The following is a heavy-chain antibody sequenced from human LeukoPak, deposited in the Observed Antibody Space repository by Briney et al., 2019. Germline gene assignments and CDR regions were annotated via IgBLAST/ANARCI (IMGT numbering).Heavy chain of an antibody. CDR3: ANYGTPSGSLDN. J-gene: IGHJ4*02. D-gene: IGHD3-16*01. CDR1: GFTFVNYG. Sequence: GRSLRLSCAASGFTFVNYGFHWVRQAPVKALEWVAFISYNGNQKYGDSVKGRFTISRDNSKNTLYLQMNSLRAEDTAVYYCANYGTPSGSLDNWGQGTLVTVSS. V-gene: IGHV3-30*14. CDR2: ISYNGNQ.